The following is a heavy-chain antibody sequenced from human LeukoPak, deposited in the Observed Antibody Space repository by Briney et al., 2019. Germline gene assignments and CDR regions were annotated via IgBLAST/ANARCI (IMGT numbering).Heavy chain of an antibody. Sequence: GGSLRLSCAASGFTFDDYGMSWVRQAPGKGLEWVSGINWNGGSTGYADSVKGRFTISRDNAKNSLYLQMNSLRAEDTALYYCARAHSGGTFYYYYMDVWGKGTTVTVSS. J-gene: IGHJ6*03. CDR2: INWNGGST. V-gene: IGHV3-20*04. CDR1: GFTFDDYG. D-gene: IGHD2-15*01. CDR3: ARAHSGGTFYYYYMDV.